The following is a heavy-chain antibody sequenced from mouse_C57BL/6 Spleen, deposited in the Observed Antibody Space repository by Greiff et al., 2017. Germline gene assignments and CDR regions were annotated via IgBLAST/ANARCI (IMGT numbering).Heavy chain of an antibody. D-gene: IGHD2-4*01. CDR3: ARGDYDRAMDY. J-gene: IGHJ4*01. Sequence: EVKLQESGPGMVKPSQSLSLTCTVTGYSITSGYDWHWIRHFPGNKLEWMGYISYSGSTNYNPSLKSRISITHDTSKNHFFLKLNSVTTEDTATYYCARGDYDRAMDYWGQGTSVTVSS. V-gene: IGHV3-1*01. CDR2: ISYSGST. CDR1: GYSITSGYD.